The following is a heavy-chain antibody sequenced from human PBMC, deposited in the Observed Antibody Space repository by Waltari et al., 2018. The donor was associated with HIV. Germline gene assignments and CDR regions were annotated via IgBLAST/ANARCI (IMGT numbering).Heavy chain of an antibody. CDR2: LYCDETT. CDR3: VKGVRYYDP. CDR1: GMYVGAHY. Sequence: EGKLAETGGGAVPPGDSLRLVCDVAGMYVGAHYISWVRQAPGKAPEWIAALYCDETTHYGDSVRGRFTVSRDIPLNAVYLHMTQLTGADTGTYFCVKGVRYYDPWGRGTPVTVS. J-gene: IGHJ5*02. V-gene: IGHV3-53*02. D-gene: IGHD3-9*01.